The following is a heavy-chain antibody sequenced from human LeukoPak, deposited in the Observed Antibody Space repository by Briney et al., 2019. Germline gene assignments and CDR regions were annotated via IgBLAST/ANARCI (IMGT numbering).Heavy chain of an antibody. D-gene: IGHD3-10*01. V-gene: IGHV3-23*01. J-gene: IGHJ4*02. Sequence: PGGSLRLSCAASGFTLSTYAMSWVRQTPGKGLEWVAATSSSDAGTYHADSVRGWFTISRDNSKNTLYLQMNSLRAEDAAVYLCAKDDAWLRFGEWSQGTLVTVSS. CDR3: AKDDAWLRFGE. CDR2: TSSSDAGT. CDR1: GFTLSTYA.